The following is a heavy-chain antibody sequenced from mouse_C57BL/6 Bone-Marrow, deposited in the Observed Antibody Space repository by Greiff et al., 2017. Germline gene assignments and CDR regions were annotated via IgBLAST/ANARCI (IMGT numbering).Heavy chain of an antibody. D-gene: IGHD1-1*01. CDR1: GYTFTGYW. CDR2: ILPGRGST. V-gene: IGHV1-9*01. J-gene: IGHJ1*03. Sequence: QVQLQQSGAELMKPGASVKLSCKATGYTFTGYWIEWVKQRPGHGLEWIGEILPGRGSTNYNEKFKGKATFTADTSSNTAYMQLSSLTTEASAIYYCARYYYGSSYLYWYFDVWGTGTTVTVSS. CDR3: ARYYYGSSYLYWYFDV.